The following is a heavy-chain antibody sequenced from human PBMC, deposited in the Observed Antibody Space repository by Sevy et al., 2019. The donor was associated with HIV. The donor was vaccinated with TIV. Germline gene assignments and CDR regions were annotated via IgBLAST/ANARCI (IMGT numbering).Heavy chain of an antibody. CDR2: IGVRGESS. D-gene: IGHD3-16*01. CDR3: AVAGGGAFDS. V-gene: IGHV3-23*01. J-gene: IGHJ3*02. CDR1: GFSFSDYV. Sequence: GGSLRLSCAASGFSFSDYVLTWVRQAPGKGLEWVAAIGVRGESSYYADSVKGRSTISRDNYKNTLFLQMNSLRAEDTAVYYCAVAGGGAFDSWGQGTMVTVSS.